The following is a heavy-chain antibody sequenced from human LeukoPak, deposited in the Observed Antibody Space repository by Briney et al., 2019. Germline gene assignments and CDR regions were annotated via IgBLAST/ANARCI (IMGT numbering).Heavy chain of an antibody. J-gene: IGHJ4*02. CDR2: ISAYNGNT. V-gene: IGHV1-18*01. D-gene: IGHD3-22*01. CDR1: GYTFTSYG. Sequence: GASVKVSCKASGYTFTSYGISWVRQAPGQGLEWMGWISAYNGNTNYAQKLQGRVTMTTDTSTSTAYMKLRSLRSDDTAVYYCAREGVSYYDSSGYYSWGQGTLVTVSS. CDR3: AREGVSYYDSSGYYS.